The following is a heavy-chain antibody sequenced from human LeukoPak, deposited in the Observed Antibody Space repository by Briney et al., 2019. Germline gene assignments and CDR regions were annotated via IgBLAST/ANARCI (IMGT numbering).Heavy chain of an antibody. D-gene: IGHD4-23*01. CDR1: GGSFSTYY. V-gene: IGHV4-34*01. CDR3: ARLGDDYGGKGIDY. CDR2: IYDSGTT. Sequence: SETLSLTCAVYGGSFSTYYWSWIRQSPGKGLEWIGRIYDSGTTYYNPSLKSRVTISVDTSKNQFSLKLSSVTAADTAVYYCARLGDDYGGKGIDYWGQGTLVTVSS. J-gene: IGHJ4*02.